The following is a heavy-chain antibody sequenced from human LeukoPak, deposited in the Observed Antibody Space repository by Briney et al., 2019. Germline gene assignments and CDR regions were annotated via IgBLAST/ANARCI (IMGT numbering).Heavy chain of an antibody. CDR1: GFTFSSYG. CDR3: AKARYSGSYVDY. J-gene: IGHJ4*02. V-gene: IGHV3-30*18. Sequence: GGSLRLSCAASGFTFSSYGMHWVRQAPGKGLEWVAVISYDGSNKYYADSVKGRLTISRDNSKNTLYLQMNSLRAEDTAVYYCAKARYSGSYVDYWGQGTLVTVSS. D-gene: IGHD1-26*01. CDR2: ISYDGSNK.